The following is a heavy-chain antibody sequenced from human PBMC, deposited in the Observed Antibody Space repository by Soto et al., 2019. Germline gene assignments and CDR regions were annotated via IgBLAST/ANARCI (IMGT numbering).Heavy chain of an antibody. CDR1: GFTLSSYT. D-gene: IGHD6-19*01. J-gene: IGHJ4*02. CDR3: ARDGSCGWNYYFDY. Sequence: EVQLVESGGGLAKPGGSLRLSCAASGFTLSSYTMNWVRQAPGKGLEWVSSISSSSSYIYYADSVKGRFTISRDNAKNSLYLQMHSLRAEDTAVYYCARDGSCGWNYYFDYWGQGTLVTVSS. CDR2: ISSSSSYI. V-gene: IGHV3-21*01.